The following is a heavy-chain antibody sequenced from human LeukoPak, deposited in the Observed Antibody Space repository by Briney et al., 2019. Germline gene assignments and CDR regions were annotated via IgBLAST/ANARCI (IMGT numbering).Heavy chain of an antibody. CDR3: ARDQGRLPPDILEPFDY. Sequence: TGKSLRLSCAASGFTFSSYSMNWVRQAPGKGLEWVSYISSSSSTIYYADSVKGRFTISRDNAKNSLYLQMNSLRDEDTAVYYCARDQGRLPPDILEPFDYWGQGTLVTVSS. CDR2: ISSSSSTI. D-gene: IGHD1-1*01. CDR1: GFTFSSYS. V-gene: IGHV3-48*02. J-gene: IGHJ4*02.